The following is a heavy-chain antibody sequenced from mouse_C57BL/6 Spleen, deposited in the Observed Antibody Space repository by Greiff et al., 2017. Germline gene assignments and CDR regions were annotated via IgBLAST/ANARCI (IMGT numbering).Heavy chain of an antibody. Sequence: VQLKESGGGLVQPGGSMKLSCVASGFTFSNYWMNWVRQSPEKGLEWVAQIRLKSDNYATHYAESVKGRFTISRDDSKSSVYLQMNNLRAEDTGIYYCTEDYGGYFDVWGTGTTVTVSS. CDR3: TEDYGGYFDV. CDR1: GFTFSNYW. CDR2: IRLKSDNYAT. J-gene: IGHJ1*03. D-gene: IGHD2-4*01. V-gene: IGHV6-3*01.